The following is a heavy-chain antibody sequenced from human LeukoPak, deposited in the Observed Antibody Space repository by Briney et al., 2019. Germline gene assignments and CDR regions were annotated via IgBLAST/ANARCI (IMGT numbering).Heavy chain of an antibody. CDR3: ARDAAGLLDH. CDR1: GYSFTTFP. CDR2: IHTGNGDT. D-gene: IGHD6-25*01. J-gene: IGHJ4*02. V-gene: IGHV1-3*04. Sequence: ASVKVSCRASGYSFTTFPIHWVRQAPGQAPEWVGWIHTGNGDTKYSQAFQDRVTTARDTPATTAFMELSSLRSEDTAVYYCARDAAGLLDHWGQGTLVTVSS.